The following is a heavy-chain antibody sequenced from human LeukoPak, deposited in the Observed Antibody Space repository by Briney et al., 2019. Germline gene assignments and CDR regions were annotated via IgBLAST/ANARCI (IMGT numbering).Heavy chain of an antibody. V-gene: IGHV3-23*01. CDR3: ARGQAPAPNMDV. J-gene: IGHJ6*03. Sequence: GGSLRLSCAASGFTFNNYAMTWVRQAPGKGLEWVSSIVGNGDFTLYANSVRGRFTISRDNSKNTLFLQMTSPRAEDTALDYCARGQAPAPNMDVWGKGTTVTVSS. CDR2: IVGNGDFT. CDR1: GFTFNNYA.